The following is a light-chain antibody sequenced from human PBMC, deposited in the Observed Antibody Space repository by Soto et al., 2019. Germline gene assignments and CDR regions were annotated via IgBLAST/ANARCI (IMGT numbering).Light chain of an antibody. CDR2: EVS. J-gene: IGLJ3*02. Sequence: QSVLTQPASVSGSPGQSITISCTGTSGDVGGHNYVSWYQQHPGKAPKLMIYEVSNRPSGVSNRFSGSKSGNTASLIISGLQAEDGADYYCSSYTSSSTGVFGGGTKVTVL. CDR3: SSYTSSSTGV. V-gene: IGLV2-14*01. CDR1: SGDVGGHNY.